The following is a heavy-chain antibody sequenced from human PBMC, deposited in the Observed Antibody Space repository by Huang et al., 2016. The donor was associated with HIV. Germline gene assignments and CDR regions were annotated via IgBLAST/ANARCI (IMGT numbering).Heavy chain of an antibody. CDR3: AKGGSAAAVLDF. J-gene: IGHJ4*02. CDR2: ISYDGKTK. CDR1: GFTFSLYG. Sequence: QLQLVESGGGVVQPGRCLRIFCAASGFTFSLYGMHWVRQAPGKGLEWVEVISYDGKTKYYADAVKGRFTISRENSKTTLYLQMNRLRVEDTALYYCAKGGSAAAVLDFWGQGTLVTVSS. V-gene: IGHV3-30*18. D-gene: IGHD6-13*01.